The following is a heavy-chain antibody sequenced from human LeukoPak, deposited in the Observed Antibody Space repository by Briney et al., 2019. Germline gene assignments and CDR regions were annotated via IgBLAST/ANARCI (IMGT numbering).Heavy chain of an antibody. V-gene: IGHV4-39*01. CDR2: FYYPSSP. Sequence: SETLSLTCAVSGAFVSNSDFYWGWIRQPPRKGLEWIGSFYYPSSPAYNPSLQSRVTISPDTSKNQFSLKLISVTAADTAIYYCVRHTKAYGGYDSSDYWGQGTLVTVSS. CDR1: GAFVSNSDFY. CDR3: VRHTKAYGGYDSSDY. D-gene: IGHD5-12*01. J-gene: IGHJ4*02.